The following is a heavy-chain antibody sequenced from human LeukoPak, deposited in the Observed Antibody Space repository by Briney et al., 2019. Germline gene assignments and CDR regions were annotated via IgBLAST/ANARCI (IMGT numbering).Heavy chain of an antibody. Sequence: GGSRRLSCAASGFTFSSYWMSWVRQAPGKGLEWVANIKQDGSEKYYVDSVKGRFTISRDNAKNSLYLQMNSLRAEDTAVYYCARDDGSVDVGYYYGMDVWGQGTTVTVSS. CDR3: ARDDGSVDVGYYYGMDV. CDR1: GFTFSSYW. CDR2: IKQDGSEK. V-gene: IGHV3-7*01. J-gene: IGHJ6*02. D-gene: IGHD3-22*01.